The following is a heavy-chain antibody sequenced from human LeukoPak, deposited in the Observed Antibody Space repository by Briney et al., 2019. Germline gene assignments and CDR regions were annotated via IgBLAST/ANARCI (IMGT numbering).Heavy chain of an antibody. J-gene: IGHJ4*02. Sequence: GGSLRLSCAASGFTFSSYAMNWVRQAPGKGLEWVSGISGSSASTYYADSVKGRFTISRDNSKNTLFLQMNSLRAEDTAVYYCAKAYYDFLSGYFDYWGQGTLVTVSS. CDR1: GFTFSSYA. V-gene: IGHV3-23*01. D-gene: IGHD3-3*01. CDR2: ISGSSAST. CDR3: AKAYYDFLSGYFDY.